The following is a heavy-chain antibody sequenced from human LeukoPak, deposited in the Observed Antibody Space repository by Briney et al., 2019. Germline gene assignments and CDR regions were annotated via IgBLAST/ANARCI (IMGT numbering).Heavy chain of an antibody. V-gene: IGHV1-18*01. Sequence: GASVKVSCKASGYTFTNYGVSWVRQAPGQGLEWMGWISSYNGNTNYAQKLQGRVTMTTDTSTSTAYMELRSLRSDDTAVYYCARDFVGVCSGGSCYLDAFDIWGQGTMVTVSS. CDR2: ISSYNGNT. D-gene: IGHD2-15*01. J-gene: IGHJ3*02. CDR1: GYTFTNYG. CDR3: ARDFVGVCSGGSCYLDAFDI.